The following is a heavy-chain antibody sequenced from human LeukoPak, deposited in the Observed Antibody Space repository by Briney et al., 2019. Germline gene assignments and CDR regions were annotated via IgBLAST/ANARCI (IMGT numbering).Heavy chain of an antibody. D-gene: IGHD6-19*01. J-gene: IGHJ6*02. CDR2: INPNSGGT. Sequence: ASVKVSCKASGYTFTGYYMHWVRQAPGQGLEWMGRINPNSGGTNYAQKFQGRVTMTRDTSISTAYMELSRLRSDDTAVYYCAKLAVAGPERSWYGMDVWGQGTTVTVSS. CDR3: AKLAVAGPERSWYGMDV. V-gene: IGHV1-2*06. CDR1: GYTFTGYY.